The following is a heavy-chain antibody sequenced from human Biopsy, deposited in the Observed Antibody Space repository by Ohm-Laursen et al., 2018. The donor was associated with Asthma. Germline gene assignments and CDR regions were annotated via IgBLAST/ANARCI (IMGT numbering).Heavy chain of an antibody. J-gene: IGHJ4*02. CDR2: IYRGGTS. CDR3: ARGDSSNWSHYYFDY. D-gene: IGHD3-22*01. Sequence: SLRLSCAASGFAVSRDHMFWVRQAPGKGMEWVSVIYRGGTSHTADSVRGRFTISRDYSKNTLYLQMHSLRAEDTAVYYFARGDSSNWSHYYFDYWGQGTLVTVSS. CDR1: GFAVSRDH. V-gene: IGHV3-53*01.